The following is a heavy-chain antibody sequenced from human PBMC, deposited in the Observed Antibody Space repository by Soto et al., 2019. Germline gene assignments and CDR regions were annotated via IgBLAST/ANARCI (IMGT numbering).Heavy chain of an antibody. CDR3: ARGPEGTIFGVVIKDYYYYGMDV. Sequence: ASVKVSCKASGYTFTGYYMHWVRQAPGQGLEWMGWINPNSGGTNYAQKFQGWVTMTRDTSISTAYMELSRLRSDDTAVYYCARGPEGTIFGVVIKDYYYYGMDVWGQGTTVTVSS. CDR2: INPNSGGT. J-gene: IGHJ6*02. D-gene: IGHD3-3*01. CDR1: GYTFTGYY. V-gene: IGHV1-2*04.